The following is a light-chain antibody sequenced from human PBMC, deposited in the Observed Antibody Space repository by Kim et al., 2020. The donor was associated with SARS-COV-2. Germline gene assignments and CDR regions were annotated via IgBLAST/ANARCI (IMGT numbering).Light chain of an antibody. Sequence: QPVLTQSPSASASLGASVKLTCTLSSGHSSYAIAWHQQQPEKGPRYLMKLNSDGSHSKGDGIPDRFSGSSSGAERYLTISSLQSEDEADYYCQTWDTGMRVFGGGTQLTVL. V-gene: IGLV4-69*01. CDR3: QTWDTGMRV. CDR1: SGHSSYA. CDR2: LNSDGSH. J-gene: IGLJ2*01.